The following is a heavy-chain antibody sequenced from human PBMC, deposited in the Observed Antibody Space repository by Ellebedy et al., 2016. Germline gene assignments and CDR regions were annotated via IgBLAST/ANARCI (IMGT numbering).Heavy chain of an antibody. J-gene: IGHJ4*02. CDR1: GFTFSSYW. Sequence: GESLKISCAASGFTFSSYWMSWVRQAPGKGLEWVANIKQDGSEKYYVDSVKGRFTISRDNAKNSLYLQMNSLRAEDTAVYYCARSDSLGDFDYWGQGTLVTVSS. D-gene: IGHD3-22*01. V-gene: IGHV3-7*01. CDR2: IKQDGSEK. CDR3: ARSDSLGDFDY.